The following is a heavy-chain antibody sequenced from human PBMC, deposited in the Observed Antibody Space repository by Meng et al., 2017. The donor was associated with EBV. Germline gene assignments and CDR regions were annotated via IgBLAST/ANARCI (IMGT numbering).Heavy chain of an antibody. J-gene: IGHJ4*02. CDR1: GYNFPCYG. D-gene: IGHD3-16*01. CDR2: ISAYNGNT. V-gene: IGHV1-18*01. CDR3: AGGLDYFDY. Sequence: QGLPGQSGGGVEKTGASVEVLWKASGYNFPCYGISWVRQGPGRGLEWMGWISAYNGNTNYAQKLQGRVTMTTDTSTSTAYMELRSLRSDDTAVYYCAGGLDYFDYWGQGTLVTVSS.